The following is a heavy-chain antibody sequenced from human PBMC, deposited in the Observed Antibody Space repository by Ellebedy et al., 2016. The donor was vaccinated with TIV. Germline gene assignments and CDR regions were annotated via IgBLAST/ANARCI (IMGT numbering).Heavy chain of an antibody. D-gene: IGHD3-10*02. CDR3: ARDFEFMIYVNGGEYYHYALDV. Sequence: AASVKVSCKASGYAFTSYDINWVRQAPGQGLEWMGLINPNSGNTGYAQKFQGRVTMTRDNSISTAYMELSSLTSEDTAVYYCARDFEFMIYVNGGEYYHYALDVWGQGTTVTVAS. CDR2: INPNSGNT. V-gene: IGHV1-8*01. J-gene: IGHJ6*02. CDR1: GYAFTSYD.